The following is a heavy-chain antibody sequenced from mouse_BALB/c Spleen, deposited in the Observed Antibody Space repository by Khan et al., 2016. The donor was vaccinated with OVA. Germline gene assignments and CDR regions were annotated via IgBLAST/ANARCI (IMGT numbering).Heavy chain of an antibody. CDR1: GYTFSSYW. V-gene: IGHV1-9*01. CDR3: ARGNYYGSSSWFGY. D-gene: IGHD1-1*01. CDR2: ILPGSGRN. Sequence: QVQLKQSGAELMKPGASVKISCKATGYTFSSYWIEWVKQRPGHGLEWIGEILPGSGRNNYNEKFKGKATFTADTSSNTAYMQLSNLTSDDSAVYYCARGNYYGSSSWFGYWDQGTLVTVSA. J-gene: IGHJ3*01.